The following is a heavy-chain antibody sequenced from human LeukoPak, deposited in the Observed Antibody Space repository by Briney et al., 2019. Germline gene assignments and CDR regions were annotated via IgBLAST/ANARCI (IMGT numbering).Heavy chain of an antibody. CDR3: ARGQCFDWSPHRGGDAFDI. Sequence: ASVKVSCKASGYTFTSYYMHWVRQAPGQGLEWMGIINPSGGSTSYAQKFQGRVTMTRDTSTSTVYMELSSLRSEDTAVYYCARGQCFDWSPHRGGDAFDIWGQGTMVTVSS. J-gene: IGHJ3*02. V-gene: IGHV1-46*01. D-gene: IGHD3-9*01. CDR1: GYTFTSYY. CDR2: INPSGGST.